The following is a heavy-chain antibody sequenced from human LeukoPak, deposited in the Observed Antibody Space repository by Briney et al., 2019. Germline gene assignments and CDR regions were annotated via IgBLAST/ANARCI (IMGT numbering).Heavy chain of an antibody. CDR1: GGSISSDY. Sequence: PSETLSLTCTVSGGSISSDYWSWIRQPPGEGPEWIGYIYDRSYTTYNPSLKSRVTISVDTSKNQFSLKLSSVTAADTAVYYCAGHHPRNTVDFWGQGTLVTVSS. J-gene: IGHJ4*02. V-gene: IGHV4-59*08. CDR2: IYDRSYT. CDR3: AGHHPRNTVDF. D-gene: IGHD2-8*02.